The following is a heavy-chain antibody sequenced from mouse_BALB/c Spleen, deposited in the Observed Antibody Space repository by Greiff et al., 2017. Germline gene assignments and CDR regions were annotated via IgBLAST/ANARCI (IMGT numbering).Heavy chain of an antibody. D-gene: IGHD2-1*01. Sequence: VQLQQSGPELVKPGASVKISCKASGYAFSSSWMNWVKQRPGQGLEWIGRIYPGDGDTNYNGKFKGKATLTADKSSSTAYMQLSSLTSVDSAVYFCARSRGNYYAMDYWGQGTSVTVSA. V-gene: IGHV1-82*01. J-gene: IGHJ4*01. CDR3: ARSRGNYYAMDY. CDR1: GYAFSSSW. CDR2: IYPGDGDT.